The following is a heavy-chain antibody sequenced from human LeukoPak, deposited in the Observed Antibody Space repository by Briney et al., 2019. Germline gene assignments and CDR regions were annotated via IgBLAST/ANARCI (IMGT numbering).Heavy chain of an antibody. J-gene: IGHJ5*02. CDR3: AISAAGLFDP. CDR2: IYYSGST. CDR1: GGSISSYY. Sequence: SETLSLTCTVSGGSISSYYWSWIRQPPGKGLEWIGYIYYSGSTNYNPSLKSRVTTSVDTSKNQFSLRLSSVTAADTAVYYCAISAAGLFDPWGQGTLVTVSS. D-gene: IGHD3-10*01. V-gene: IGHV4-59*12.